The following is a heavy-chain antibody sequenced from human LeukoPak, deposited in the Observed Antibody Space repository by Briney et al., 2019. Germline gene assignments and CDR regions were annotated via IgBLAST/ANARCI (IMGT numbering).Heavy chain of an antibody. CDR3: ARDSYDILTGYPPNFDY. Sequence: ASVKVSCKAPGYSFTSHYMHWVRQAPGQGLEWMGWINPNSGGTNYAQKFQGRVTMTRDTSISTAYMELSRLRSDDTAVYYCARDSYDILTGYPPNFDYWGQGTLVTVSS. J-gene: IGHJ4*02. D-gene: IGHD3-9*01. CDR1: GYSFTSHY. V-gene: IGHV1-2*02. CDR2: INPNSGGT.